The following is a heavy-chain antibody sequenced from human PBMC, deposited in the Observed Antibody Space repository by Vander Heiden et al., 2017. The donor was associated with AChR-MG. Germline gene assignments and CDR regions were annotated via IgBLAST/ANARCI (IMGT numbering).Heavy chain of an antibody. CDR1: GGSISSYY. Sequence: QVQLHESGPGLVKPSETLSLTCTVSGGSISSYYWGWIRQPPGKGLEWIGYIYYSGSTNYNPSLKSRVTIAVDTSKNQFSLKRSSVTAAETAVYYCARTVGYCSGGSCSPARDFDPWGQGTLVTVSS. CDR2: IYYSGST. CDR3: ARTVGYCSGGSCSPARDFDP. J-gene: IGHJ5*02. V-gene: IGHV4-59*01. D-gene: IGHD2-15*01.